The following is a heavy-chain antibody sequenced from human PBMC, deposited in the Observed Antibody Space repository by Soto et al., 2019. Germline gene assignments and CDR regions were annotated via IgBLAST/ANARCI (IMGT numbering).Heavy chain of an antibody. V-gene: IGHV4-59*01. CDR1: GGSISSYY. Sequence: SWTLSLTCTVSGGSISSYYWSWIRQPPGKGLEWIGYIYYSGSTNYNPSLTSRVTISVDTSKNQFSLKLSSVTAADTDVYYCAREGRPSYSSSWNWFDPWGQGTLFTVSS. D-gene: IGHD6-13*01. J-gene: IGHJ5*02. CDR3: AREGRPSYSSSWNWFDP. CDR2: IYYSGST.